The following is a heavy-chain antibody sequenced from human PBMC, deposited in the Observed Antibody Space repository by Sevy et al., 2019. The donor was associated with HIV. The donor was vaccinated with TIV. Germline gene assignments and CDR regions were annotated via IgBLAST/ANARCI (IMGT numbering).Heavy chain of an antibody. CDR3: ASRPRYCSGGSCYYYYGMDV. Sequence: ASVKVSCKASGYTFTSYDINWVRQATGQGLEWMGWMNPNSGNTGYAQKFQGRVTMTRNTSISTAYMELSSLRSEDTAVYYCASRPRYCSGGSCYYYYGMDVWGQGTTGTVSS. CDR1: GYTFTSYD. CDR2: MNPNSGNT. J-gene: IGHJ6*02. D-gene: IGHD2-15*01. V-gene: IGHV1-8*01.